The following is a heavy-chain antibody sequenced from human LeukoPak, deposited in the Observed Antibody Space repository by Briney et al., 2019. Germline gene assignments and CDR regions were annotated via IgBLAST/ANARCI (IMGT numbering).Heavy chain of an antibody. Sequence: SETLSLTCTVSGGSISSYYWSWIRQPPGKGLEWIGSIYYSGSTYYNPSLKSRVTISVGTSKNQFSLKLSSVTAADTAVYYCARQTSGWYYFDYWGQGTLVTVSS. D-gene: IGHD6-19*01. CDR1: GGSISSYY. CDR3: ARQTSGWYYFDY. V-gene: IGHV4-59*05. CDR2: IYYSGST. J-gene: IGHJ4*02.